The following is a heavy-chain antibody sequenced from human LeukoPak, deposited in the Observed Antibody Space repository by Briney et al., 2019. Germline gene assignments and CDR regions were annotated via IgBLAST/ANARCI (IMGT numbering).Heavy chain of an antibody. Sequence: SETLSLTCTVSGGSINSHYWSWIRQPPGKGLQWIGFISYSGSTSYNPSLMSRVTISVDTSKNQFSLKLNSVTATDTALYFCARSYYDFWSGFYSDFWGQGALVTVSS. CDR2: ISYSGST. CDR1: GGSINSHY. J-gene: IGHJ4*02. D-gene: IGHD3-3*01. V-gene: IGHV4-59*11. CDR3: ARSYYDFWSGFYSDF.